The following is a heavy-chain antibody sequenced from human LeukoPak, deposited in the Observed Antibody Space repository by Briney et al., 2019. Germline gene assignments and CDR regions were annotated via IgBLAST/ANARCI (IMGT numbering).Heavy chain of an antibody. J-gene: IGHJ4*02. D-gene: IGHD6-13*01. CDR2: ISGSGGST. V-gene: IGHV3-23*01. CDR1: GFTFSSYA. CDR3: ARDQGGSSWYYFDY. Sequence: GGSLRLSCAASGFTFSSYAMTWVRQAPEKGLEWVSAISGSGGSTYYADSVQGRFTISRDNSKNTLYLQMNSLRAEDTAVYYCARDQGGSSWYYFDYWGQGTLVTVSS.